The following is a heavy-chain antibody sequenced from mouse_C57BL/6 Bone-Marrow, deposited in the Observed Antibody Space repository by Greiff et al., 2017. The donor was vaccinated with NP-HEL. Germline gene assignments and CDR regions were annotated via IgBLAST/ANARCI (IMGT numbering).Heavy chain of an antibody. J-gene: IGHJ4*01. CDR2: IYPRSGNT. CDR3: ARREVYAMDY. Sequence: VQLQESGAELARPGASVKLSCKASGYTFTSYGISWVKQRTGQGLEWIGEIYPRSGNTYYNEKFKGKATLTADKSSSTAYMELRSLTSEDSAVYFCARREVYAMDYWGQGTSVTVSS. V-gene: IGHV1-81*01. CDR1: GYTFTSYG.